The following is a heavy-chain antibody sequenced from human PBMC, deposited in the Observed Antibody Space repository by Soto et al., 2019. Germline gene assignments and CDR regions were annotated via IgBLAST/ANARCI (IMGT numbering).Heavy chain of an antibody. CDR1: GFTFSSYA. CDR2: ISYDGSNK. D-gene: IGHD3-3*01. J-gene: IGHJ6*02. CDR3: ARETYYDFWSGPYYGMDV. V-gene: IGHV3-30-3*01. Sequence: QVQLVESGGGVVQPGRSLRLSCAASGFTFSSYAMHWVRQAPGKGLEWVAVISYDGSNKYYGDSVKGRFTISRDNSKTTLYLQMNSLRAEDTAVYYCARETYYDFWSGPYYGMDVWGQGTTVTVSS.